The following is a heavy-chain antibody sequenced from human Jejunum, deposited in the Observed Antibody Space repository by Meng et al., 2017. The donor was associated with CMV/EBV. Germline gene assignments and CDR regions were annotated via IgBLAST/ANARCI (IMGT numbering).Heavy chain of an antibody. CDR3: AATVHPVAFLNYCDP. J-gene: IGHJ5*02. V-gene: IGHV4-59*13. CDR1: GNSLSRCY. D-gene: IGHD4-17*01. Sequence: GNSLSRCYGSWRRQPPWRGLEWIGFLSYIGAAYYHHSLGCRFLMSADTAKSHFSLSLTSVTAADTTVYFCAATVHPVAFLNYCDPWGRGTLVTVSS. CDR2: LSYIGAA.